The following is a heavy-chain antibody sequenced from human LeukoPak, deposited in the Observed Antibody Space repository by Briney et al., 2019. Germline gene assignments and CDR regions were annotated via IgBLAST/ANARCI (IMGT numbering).Heavy chain of an antibody. V-gene: IGHV3-30*03. D-gene: IGHD3-10*01. CDR1: GFTFSSYG. CDR2: ISYDGSNK. J-gene: IGHJ5*02. CDR3: ARGSYYYGSGTRGGWFDP. Sequence: GGSLRLSCAASGFTFSSYGMHWVRQAPGKGLEWVAVISYDGSNKYYADSVKGRFTISRDNSKNTLYLQMNSLRAEDTAVYYCARGSYYYGSGTRGGWFDPWGQGTLVTVSS.